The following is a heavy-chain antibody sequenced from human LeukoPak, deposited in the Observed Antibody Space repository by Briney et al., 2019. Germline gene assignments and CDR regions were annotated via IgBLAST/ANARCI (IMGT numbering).Heavy chain of an antibody. CDR2: ISAYNGNT. D-gene: IGHD3-3*01. J-gene: IGHJ4*02. Sequence: ASVKVSCKASGYTFTSYGISWVRQAPGQGLEWMGWISAYNGNTNYAQKLQGRVTMTTDTSTSTAYMELRSLRSDDTAVYYCARGAYDFWSGTSKRRRVPLYYFDYWGQGTLVTVSS. CDR1: GYTFTSYG. V-gene: IGHV1-18*01. CDR3: ARGAYDFWSGTSKRRRVPLYYFDY.